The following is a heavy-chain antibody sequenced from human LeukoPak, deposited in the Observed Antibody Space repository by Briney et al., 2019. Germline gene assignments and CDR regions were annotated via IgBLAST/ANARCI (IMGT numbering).Heavy chain of an antibody. J-gene: IGHJ4*02. CDR3: ARDPTVPYSLFDY. CDR2: ISDGGTHL. Sequence: GGSLRLSCAGSGFIFRNYGMHWVRQAPGQGLEWVAVISDGGTHLYYADSVKGRFTISRDNSKNTLYLQMYGLRPEDTALYYCARDPTVPYSLFDYWGQGALVTVSS. V-gene: IGHV3-30*03. CDR1: GFIFRNYG. D-gene: IGHD4-11*01.